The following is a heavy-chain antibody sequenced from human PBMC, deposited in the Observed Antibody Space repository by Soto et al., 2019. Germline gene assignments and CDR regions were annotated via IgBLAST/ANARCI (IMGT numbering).Heavy chain of an antibody. CDR2: TIPMFGTP. V-gene: IGHV1-69*06. Sequence: QVQLVQSGSEVKEPGSSVKVSCRASGGTFTNFALSWVRQAPGQGLEWMGGTIPMFGTPNYAQKFQGRVTITAYKSMSIGYMEVSSLRSEDTAGYYCPRAGRHQRVDYYYAMHVRGQGTTVTVSS. D-gene: IGHD2-2*01. CDR3: PRAGRHQRVDYYYAMHV. J-gene: IGHJ6*02. CDR1: GGTFTNFA.